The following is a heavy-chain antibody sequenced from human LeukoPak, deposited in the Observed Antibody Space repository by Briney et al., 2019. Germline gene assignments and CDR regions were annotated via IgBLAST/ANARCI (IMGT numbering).Heavy chain of an antibody. Sequence: PGGSLRLSCAASGXTFDDYGMSWVRQAPGKGREWVSGINWNGGSTGYADSVKGRFTISRDNAKNSLYLQMNSLRAEDTALYYCARDSEGPPYGSGNFWFDPWGQGTLVTVSS. J-gene: IGHJ5*02. D-gene: IGHD3-10*01. CDR1: GXTFDDYG. V-gene: IGHV3-20*04. CDR2: INWNGGST. CDR3: ARDSEGPPYGSGNFWFDP.